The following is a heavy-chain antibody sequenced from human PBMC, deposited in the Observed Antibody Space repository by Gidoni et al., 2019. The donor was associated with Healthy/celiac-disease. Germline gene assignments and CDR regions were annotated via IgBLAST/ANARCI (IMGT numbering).Heavy chain of an antibody. Sequence: QVQLQESGPGLVKPSQTLSLTCTVSGGSISSGGYYWSWIRQHPGKGLEWIGYIYDSGSTYYNPSLKSRVTISVDTSKNQFSLKLSSVTAADTAVYYCARGGSHYGSGDDAFDIWGQGTMVTVSS. CDR3: ARGGSHYGSGDDAFDI. D-gene: IGHD3-10*01. CDR1: GGSISSGGYY. V-gene: IGHV4-31*03. CDR2: IYDSGST. J-gene: IGHJ3*02.